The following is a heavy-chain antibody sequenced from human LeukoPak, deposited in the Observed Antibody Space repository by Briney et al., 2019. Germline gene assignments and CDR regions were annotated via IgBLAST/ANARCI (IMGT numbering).Heavy chain of an antibody. Sequence: GGSLRLSCAASGFTFSSYAMSWVRQAPGKGLEWVSAISGSGGSTYYADSVKGRFTISRDNSKNTLCLRMNSLRAEDTAVYYCAKDWEQDIVVVVAAPSGYWGQGTLVTVSS. V-gene: IGHV3-23*01. J-gene: IGHJ4*02. CDR2: ISGSGGST. CDR1: GFTFSSYA. CDR3: AKDWEQDIVVVVAAPSGY. D-gene: IGHD2-15*01.